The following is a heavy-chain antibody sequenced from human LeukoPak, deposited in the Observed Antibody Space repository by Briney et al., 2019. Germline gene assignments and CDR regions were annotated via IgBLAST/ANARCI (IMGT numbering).Heavy chain of an antibody. CDR3: AKDMASQLVPEDYYYYGMDV. D-gene: IGHD6-6*01. Sequence: GRSLRLSCAASGFTFDDYAMPWVRQAPGKGLEWVSGISWNSGSIGYADSVKGRFTISRDNAKNSLYLQMNSLRAEDTALYYCAKDMASQLVPEDYYYYGMDVWGQGTTVTVSS. V-gene: IGHV3-9*01. J-gene: IGHJ6*02. CDR1: GFTFDDYA. CDR2: ISWNSGSI.